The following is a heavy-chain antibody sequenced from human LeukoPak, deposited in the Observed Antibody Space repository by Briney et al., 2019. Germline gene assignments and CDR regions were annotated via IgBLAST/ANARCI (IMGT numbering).Heavy chain of an antibody. D-gene: IGHD3-22*01. V-gene: IGHV3-23*01. CDR1: GFTFSSYA. Sequence: PGGSLRLSCAASGFTFSSYAMSWVRQAPGKGLEWVSAISGSGGSTYYADSVKGRFTISRDNSKNTLYLQMNSLRAEDTAVYYCARVFVLHYYDSSGYYFGWFDPWGQGTLVTVSS. CDR2: ISGSGGST. CDR3: ARVFVLHYYDSSGYYFGWFDP. J-gene: IGHJ5*02.